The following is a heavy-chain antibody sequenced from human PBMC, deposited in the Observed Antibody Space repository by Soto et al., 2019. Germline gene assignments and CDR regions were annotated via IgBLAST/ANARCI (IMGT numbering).Heavy chain of an antibody. D-gene: IGHD6-13*01. V-gene: IGHV3-30*03. CDR3: GAGQYFSDY. CDR2: ISYGGSDK. J-gene: IGHJ4*02. CDR1: GFTFSSYG. Sequence: QVQLVESGGGVVKPGRSLRLSCAASGFTFSSYGMHWVRQAQGKGLEWVALISYGGSDKYFADSVKGRFTISRDNSKNTLYLQMNSLRVEDTAVYYCGAGQYFSDYWGQGTLVTVSS.